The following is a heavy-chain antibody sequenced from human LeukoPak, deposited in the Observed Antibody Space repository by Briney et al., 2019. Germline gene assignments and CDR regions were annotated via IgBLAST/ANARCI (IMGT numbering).Heavy chain of an antibody. CDR2: IKQDRSEK. CDR3: ARLREIPVFGVVTKSTSYFDY. J-gene: IGHJ4*02. CDR1: GFTFTNYW. V-gene: IGHV3-7*01. Sequence: PGGSLRLSCAASGFTFTNYWMSWVRQAPGKGLELVANIKQDRSEKYYADSVKGRFTISRDNAKNSLYLQMNSLRAEDTAVYYCARLREIPVFGVVTKSTSYFDYWAREPWSPSPQ. D-gene: IGHD3-3*01.